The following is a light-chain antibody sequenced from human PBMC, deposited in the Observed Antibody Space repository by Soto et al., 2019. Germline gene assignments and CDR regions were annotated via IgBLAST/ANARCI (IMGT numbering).Light chain of an antibody. V-gene: IGKV2-28*01. CDR2: LTS. CDR1: QSLLQTNGYTY. Sequence: DIVMTQSPLSLPVTPGEPASISCRSSQSLLQTNGYTYLDWYLQKPGQSPQLLIYLTSIRASGVPDRFSGSGSGTEFTLKISKVEAEDVGVYYGMQALQTPPWTFGPVTKVDIK. J-gene: IGKJ1*01. CDR3: MQALQTPPWT.